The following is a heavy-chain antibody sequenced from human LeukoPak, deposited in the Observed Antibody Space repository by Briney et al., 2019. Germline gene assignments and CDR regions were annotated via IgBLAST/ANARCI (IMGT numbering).Heavy chain of an antibody. CDR2: ISAYNGNT. V-gene: IGHV1-18*01. D-gene: IGHD3-22*01. CDR3: AKATWYDSSGNIDY. J-gene: IGHJ4*02. CDR1: GYTFTSYG. Sequence: ASVKVPCKASGYTFTSYGISWVRQAPGQGLEWMGWISAYNGNTNYAQKLQGRVTMTTDTSTSTAYMELRRLRSDDTALYYCAKATWYDSSGNIDYWGQGTLVTVSS.